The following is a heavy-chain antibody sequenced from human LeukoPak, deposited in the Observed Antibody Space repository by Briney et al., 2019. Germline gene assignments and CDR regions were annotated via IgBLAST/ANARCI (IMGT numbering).Heavy chain of an antibody. Sequence: GGSLRLSCAASGFIFSNYEMNWVRQAPGKGLEWVSYISGRSSTIYYADSVKGRFTISRDNAKNSLYLQMNSLRAEDTALYHCARWHIVVVTAIPKAGFDYWGQGTLVTVSS. CDR1: GFIFSNYE. J-gene: IGHJ4*02. D-gene: IGHD2-21*02. CDR3: ARWHIVVVTAIPKAGFDY. V-gene: IGHV3-48*03. CDR2: ISGRSSTI.